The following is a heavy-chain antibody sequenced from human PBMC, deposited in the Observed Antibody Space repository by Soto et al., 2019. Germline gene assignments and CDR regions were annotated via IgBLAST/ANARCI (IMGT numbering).Heavy chain of an antibody. D-gene: IGHD1-26*01. CDR1: GYTFTSYG. CDR3: AREKVGATAAGDY. Sequence: QVQLVPSGAEVKKPGASVKVSCKASGYTFTSYGISWVRQAPGQGLEWMGWISAYNGNTNYAQKLQGRVTMTTDTSTGTAYMELRSRRSEDTAVYYCAREKVGATAAGDYWGQGTLVTVSS. V-gene: IGHV1-18*01. CDR2: ISAYNGNT. J-gene: IGHJ4*02.